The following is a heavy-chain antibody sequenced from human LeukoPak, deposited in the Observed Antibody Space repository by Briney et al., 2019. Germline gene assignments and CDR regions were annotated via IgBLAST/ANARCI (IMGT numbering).Heavy chain of an antibody. CDR3: ASLREGIVATHNI. V-gene: IGHV3-53*04. Sequence: GGSLRLSCAASGFTVSSNYMSWVRQAPGKGLEWVSVIYSGGSTYYADSVKGRFTISRHNSKNTLYFQMNSLRAEDTAVYYCASLREGIVATHNIWGQGTMVTVSS. CDR1: GFTVSSNY. J-gene: IGHJ3*02. D-gene: IGHD5-12*01. CDR2: IYSGGST.